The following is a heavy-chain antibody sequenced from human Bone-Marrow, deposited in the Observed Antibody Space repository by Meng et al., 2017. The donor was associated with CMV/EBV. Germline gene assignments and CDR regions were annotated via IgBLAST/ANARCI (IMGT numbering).Heavy chain of an antibody. V-gene: IGHV3-30*14. Sequence: GGSLRLSCAASGFAFSTYAMHWVRQAPGKGLDWVAVIAYYGSDKYYSSSVKGRFTISRDNSENTPYLQMNSLRPEDTAVYYCASSQPTIHHLNNWGQGTLVTVSS. D-gene: IGHD5-24*01. CDR3: ASSQPTIHHLNN. CDR2: IAYYGSDK. CDR1: GFAFSTYA. J-gene: IGHJ4*02.